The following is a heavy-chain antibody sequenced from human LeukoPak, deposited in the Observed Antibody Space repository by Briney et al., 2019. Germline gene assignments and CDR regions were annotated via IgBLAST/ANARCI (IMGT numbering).Heavy chain of an antibody. J-gene: IGHJ4*02. D-gene: IGHD3-9*01. CDR3: AKDPLYYDILTGYYNWGYFDY. CDR1: GFTFSSYE. Sequence: PGGSLRLSCAASGFTFSSYEMNWVRQAPGKGLEWVSAISGSGGSTYYADSVKGRFTISRDNSKNTLYLQINSLRAEDTAVYYCAKDPLYYDILTGYYNWGYFDYWGQGTLVTVSS. V-gene: IGHV3-23*01. CDR2: ISGSGGST.